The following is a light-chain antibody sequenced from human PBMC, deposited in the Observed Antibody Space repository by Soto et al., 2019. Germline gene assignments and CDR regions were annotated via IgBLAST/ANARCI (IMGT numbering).Light chain of an antibody. Sequence: QSVLTQPPSVSGAPGQRVTISGTGSRANVGAGYDVHWYQQLPGTAPKLLIYANSQGPSGVPDRFSGSKSGTSASLAITGLQAEDEADYYCQSYDSSLSNVVFGGGTKLTVL. J-gene: IGLJ2*01. CDR1: RANVGAGYD. CDR3: QSYDSSLSNVV. CDR2: ANS. V-gene: IGLV1-40*01.